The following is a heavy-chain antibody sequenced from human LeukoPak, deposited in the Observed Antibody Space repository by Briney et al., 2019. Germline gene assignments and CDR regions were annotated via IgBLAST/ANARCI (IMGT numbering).Heavy chain of an antibody. Sequence: ASVKVSCKASGYTFTGYYMHWVRQAPGQGLEWMGWINPNSGGTNYAQKFQGRVTMTRDTSISTAYMELSKLRSDDTAVYYCARGGGLTTANWFDPWGQGTLVTVSS. CDR3: ARGGGLTTANWFDP. V-gene: IGHV1-2*02. D-gene: IGHD5-24*01. J-gene: IGHJ5*02. CDR1: GYTFTGYY. CDR2: INPNSGGT.